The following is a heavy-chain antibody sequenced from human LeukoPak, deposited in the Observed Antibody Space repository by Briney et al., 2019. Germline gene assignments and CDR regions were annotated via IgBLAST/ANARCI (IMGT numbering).Heavy chain of an antibody. J-gene: IGHJ5*02. CDR2: IKQDGSEK. CDR3: ASPDSFDP. V-gene: IGHV3-7*01. Sequence: GGSLRLSCAASGFTFSSYSMNWVRQAPGKGLEWVANIKQDGSEKYYVDSVKGRFTISRDNAKNSLYLQMNSLRAEDTAVYYCASPDSFDPWGQGTLVTVSS. CDR1: GFTFSSYS.